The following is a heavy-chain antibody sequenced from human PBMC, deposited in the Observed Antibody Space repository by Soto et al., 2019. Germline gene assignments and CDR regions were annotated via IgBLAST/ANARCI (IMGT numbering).Heavy chain of an antibody. Sequence: PSETLSLTCTVSGASISTYYWSWIRQPAGKGLEWIGRLYTSGTTNYNPSLKSRVTMSVDTSKNQFSLKLGSVTAADTAVYFCARDGAHCSGGTCYSVWFDPWGPGTLVTVS. V-gene: IGHV4-4*07. D-gene: IGHD2-15*01. CDR2: LYTSGTT. J-gene: IGHJ5*02. CDR1: GASISTYY. CDR3: ARDGAHCSGGTCYSVWFDP.